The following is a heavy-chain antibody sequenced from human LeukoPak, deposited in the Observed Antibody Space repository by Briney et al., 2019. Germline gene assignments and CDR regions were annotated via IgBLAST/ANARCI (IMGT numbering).Heavy chain of an antibody. V-gene: IGHV4-4*07. Sequence: PSETLSLTCTVSGDSISSYYWSWIRQPAGKGLEWIGRIYTSGSTNYNPSLKSRVTISVDKSKNQFSLKLSSVTAADTAVYYCASRENNFWSGRGHDYWGQGTLVTVSS. CDR2: IYTSGST. D-gene: IGHD3-3*01. CDR1: GDSISSYY. CDR3: ASRENNFWSGRGHDY. J-gene: IGHJ4*02.